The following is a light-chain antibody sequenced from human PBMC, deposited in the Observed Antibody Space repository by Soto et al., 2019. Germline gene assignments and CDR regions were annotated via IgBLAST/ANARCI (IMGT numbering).Light chain of an antibody. CDR1: QDIAIY. CDR2: AAS. V-gene: IGKV1-9*01. J-gene: IGKJ4*01. CDR3: QQLRMYPST. Sequence: IQLTQSPSSLSASVGDRVTITCRASQDIAIYLAWYQQKPGEAPKLLIYAASTLYGGVPSRFSGSGSGTDFALTITSLQAEEFATYYCQQLRMYPSTFGEGTKVDIK.